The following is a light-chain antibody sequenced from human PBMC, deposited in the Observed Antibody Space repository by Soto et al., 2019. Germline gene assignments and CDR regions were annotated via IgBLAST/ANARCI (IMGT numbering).Light chain of an antibody. CDR2: DVS. J-gene: IGLJ3*02. V-gene: IGLV2-14*01. CDR3: SPYTSSSTYWV. CDR1: SSDVGGYNY. Sequence: QSALTQPASVSGSPGQSITISCTGTSSDVGGYNYVSWYQQHPGKAPKLMILDVSSRPSGVSNRFSGSKSGNTASLTISGLQAEDEAHYFCSPYTSSSTYWVFGGGTKVTVL.